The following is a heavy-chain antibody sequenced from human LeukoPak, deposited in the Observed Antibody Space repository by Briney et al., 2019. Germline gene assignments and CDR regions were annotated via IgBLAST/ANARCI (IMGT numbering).Heavy chain of an antibody. CDR2: ISYDGSNK. J-gene: IGHJ4*02. CDR3: ARVPAVLRYFDWLLPTGLEYY. CDR1: GFTFSSYA. D-gene: IGHD3-9*01. V-gene: IGHV3-30-3*01. Sequence: GGSLRLSCAASGFTFSSYAMHWVRQAPGKGLEWVAVISYDGSNKYYADSVKGRFTISRDNSKNTLYLQMNSLRAEDTAVYYCARVPAVLRYFDWLLPTGLEYYWGQGTLVTVSS.